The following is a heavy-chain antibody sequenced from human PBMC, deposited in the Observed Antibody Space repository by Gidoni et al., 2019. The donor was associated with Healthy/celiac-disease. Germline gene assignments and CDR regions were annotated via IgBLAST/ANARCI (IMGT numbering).Heavy chain of an antibody. J-gene: IGHJ5*02. CDR2: TYYRSKWYN. CDR3: ASEAYYYDSSGYYGWFDP. CDR1: VDRVPINSAA. D-gene: IGHD3-22*01. Sequence: QVQLQQSGPGLVKPSQTLSLTCAISVDRVPINSAAWNWIRQSPSRGLEWLGRTYYRSKWYNDYAVSVKSRITINPDTSNNQFSLQLNSVTPEDTAVYYCASEAYYYDSSGYYGWFDPWGQGTLVTVSS. V-gene: IGHV6-1*01.